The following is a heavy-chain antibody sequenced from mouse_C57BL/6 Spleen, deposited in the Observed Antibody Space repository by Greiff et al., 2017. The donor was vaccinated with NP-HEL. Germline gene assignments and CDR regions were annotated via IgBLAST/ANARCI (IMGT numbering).Heavy chain of an antibody. CDR2: IYPGDGDT. Sequence: QVQLQQSGPELVKPGASVKISCKASGYAFSSSWMNWVKQRPGKGLEWIGRIYPGDGDTNYNGKFKGKATLTADKSSSTAYMQLSSLTSEDSAVYFCAREDSGYYYFDYWGQGTTLTVSS. D-gene: IGHD3-2*02. J-gene: IGHJ2*01. CDR1: GYAFSSSW. V-gene: IGHV1-82*01. CDR3: AREDSGYYYFDY.